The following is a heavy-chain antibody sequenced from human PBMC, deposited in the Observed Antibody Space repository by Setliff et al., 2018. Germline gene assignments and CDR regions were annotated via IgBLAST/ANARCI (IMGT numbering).Heavy chain of an antibody. CDR1: GFTFSSYA. D-gene: IGHD2-15*01. V-gene: IGHV3-23*01. J-gene: IGHJ6*02. CDR2: ISGSGGST. CDR3: ANTPQISYFYGMDV. Sequence: GGSLRLSCAASGFTFSSYAMSWVRQAPGKGLERVSAISGSGGSTYYADSVKGRFTISRDNSKNTLYLQMNSLRAEDTAVYYYANTPQISYFYGMDVWGQGTTVTVSS.